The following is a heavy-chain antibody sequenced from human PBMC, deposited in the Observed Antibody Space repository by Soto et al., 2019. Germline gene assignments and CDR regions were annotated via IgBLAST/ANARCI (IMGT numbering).Heavy chain of an antibody. CDR2: INPSGGST. V-gene: IGHV1-46*01. J-gene: IGHJ5*02. CDR1: GYTFTSYY. D-gene: IGHD1-26*01. Sequence: VKVSCNASGYTFTSYYMHWVRQAPGQGLEWMGIINPSGGSTSYAQKFQGRVTMTRDTSTSTVYMELSSLRSEDTAVYYCARDPSLPLGGAITNWFDPWGQGTPVTVSS. CDR3: ARDPSLPLGGAITNWFDP.